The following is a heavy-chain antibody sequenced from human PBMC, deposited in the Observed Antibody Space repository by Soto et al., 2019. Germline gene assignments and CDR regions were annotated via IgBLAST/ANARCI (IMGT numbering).Heavy chain of an antibody. Sequence: EVQLVESGGGLVQPGGSLRLSCAASGFTFSSYWMHWVRQAPGKGLVWVSRINSDGSSTSYADSVKGRFTISRDNAKNTVELQMNSLRGEETAVDTCASGRPKWELLRGWFDPWGQGPMVTVSS. D-gene: IGHD1-26*01. CDR1: GFTFSSYW. J-gene: IGHJ5*02. CDR3: ASGRPKWELLRGWFDP. V-gene: IGHV3-74*01. CDR2: INSDGSST.